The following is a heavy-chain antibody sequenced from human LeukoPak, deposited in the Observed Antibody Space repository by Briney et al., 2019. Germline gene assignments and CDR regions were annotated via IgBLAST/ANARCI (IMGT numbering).Heavy chain of an antibody. V-gene: IGHV4-39*07. CDR3: ARANGFYYGSGSFDY. CDR1: GGSINSKDHF. CDR2: IYYSGST. Sequence: PSETLSLTCTVSGGSINSKDHFWGWVRQPPGRGLEWIATIYYSGSTYHNPSLKTRVTISVDTSKNQFSLKLSSVTAADTAVYYCARANGFYYGSGSFDYWGQGTLVTVSS. D-gene: IGHD3-10*01. J-gene: IGHJ4*02.